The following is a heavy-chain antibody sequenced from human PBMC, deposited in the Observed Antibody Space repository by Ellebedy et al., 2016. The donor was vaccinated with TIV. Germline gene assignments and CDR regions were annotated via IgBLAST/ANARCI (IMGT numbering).Heavy chain of an antibody. CDR1: GFTFNSHA. V-gene: IGHV3-23*01. CDR3: VKEGEGCDYNIHFQY. J-gene: IGHJ4*02. CDR2: ISTSVGRT. D-gene: IGHD4-11*01. Sequence: GESLKISCAASGFTFNSHAMSWVRQTPPKGLEWVSAISTSVGRTYYADYVKGRFTVSRDNSKNMVYLQLKSLTAEDTAVYSCVKEGEGCDYNIHFQYWGQGNLVTVSS.